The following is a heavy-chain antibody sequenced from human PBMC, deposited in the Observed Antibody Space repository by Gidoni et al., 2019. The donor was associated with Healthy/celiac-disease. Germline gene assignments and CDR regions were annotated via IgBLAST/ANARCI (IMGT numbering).Heavy chain of an antibody. D-gene: IGHD3-9*01. CDR2: IYYSGST. Sequence: QLQLQESGPGLVKPSETLSLTCTVSGGSIRSSSYYWGWIRQPPGKGLEWIGSIYYSGSTYYNPSLKSRVTISVDTSKNQFSLKLSSVTAADTAVYYCARMYYDILTGQQDDAFDIWGQGTMVTVSS. CDR3: ARMYYDILTGQQDDAFDI. V-gene: IGHV4-39*01. CDR1: GGSIRSSSYY. J-gene: IGHJ3*02.